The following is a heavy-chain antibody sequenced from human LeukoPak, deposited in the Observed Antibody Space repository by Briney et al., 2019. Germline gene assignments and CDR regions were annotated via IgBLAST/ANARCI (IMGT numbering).Heavy chain of an antibody. V-gene: IGHV3-21*01. D-gene: IGHD4/OR15-4a*01. CDR1: GFTFSSES. Sequence: GGSLRLSCAASGFTFSSESMNWVRQAPGKGLEWVSSISSSSSYKYYVDSVKGRFTISRDNAKNSLYLQMNSLRAEDTAVYYCSRTDNYDAGDYWGQGALVTVSS. J-gene: IGHJ4*02. CDR2: ISSSSSYK. CDR3: SRTDNYDAGDY.